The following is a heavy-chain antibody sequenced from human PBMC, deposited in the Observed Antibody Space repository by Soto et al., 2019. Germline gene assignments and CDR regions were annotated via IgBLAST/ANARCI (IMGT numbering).Heavy chain of an antibody. Sequence: QVQLVQSGAEVKKSGSSVKVSCKASGGTFNSYAISWVRQAPGQGLEWMGGIIPIFGTTNYAQKFQGRVTMTADASTSTAYMELSSLRSEDTAVYYCAGGLYSGSYTVYYYYGLDAWGQGTTVTVSS. J-gene: IGHJ6*02. CDR1: GGTFNSYA. D-gene: IGHD1-26*01. V-gene: IGHV1-69*12. CDR2: IIPIFGTT. CDR3: AGGLYSGSYTVYYYYGLDA.